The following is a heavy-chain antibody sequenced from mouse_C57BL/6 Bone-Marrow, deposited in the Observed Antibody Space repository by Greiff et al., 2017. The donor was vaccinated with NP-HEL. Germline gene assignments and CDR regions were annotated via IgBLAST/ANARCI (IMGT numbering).Heavy chain of an antibody. CDR1: GYTFTSYL. CDR2: IDPNSGGT. Sequence: VQLQESGAELVKPGASVKLSCKASGYTFTSYLMHWVKQRPGRGLEWIGRIDPNSGGTKYNEKFKSKATLTVDKPASTAYMQLNSLTSEDSAVYYCARYYYGSSSFDYWGQGTTLTVSS. D-gene: IGHD1-1*01. CDR3: ARYYYGSSSFDY. J-gene: IGHJ2*01. V-gene: IGHV1-72*01.